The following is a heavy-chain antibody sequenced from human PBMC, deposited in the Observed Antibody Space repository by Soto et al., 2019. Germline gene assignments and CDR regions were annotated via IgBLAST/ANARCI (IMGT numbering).Heavy chain of an antibody. CDR2: IYWDDDQ. CDR1: GFSFSINGVA. Sequence: QITLKQSGPPLVKPTQTLTLTCTFSGFSFSINGVAVGWICQPPGQALEWLALIYWDDDQRYNPSLKNRLTISKDTSRNQVVLTMTNMDPVDTATYYCAHKRDVSRGFKSWGQGTLVTVSS. V-gene: IGHV2-5*02. CDR3: AHKRDVSRGFKS. J-gene: IGHJ5*01.